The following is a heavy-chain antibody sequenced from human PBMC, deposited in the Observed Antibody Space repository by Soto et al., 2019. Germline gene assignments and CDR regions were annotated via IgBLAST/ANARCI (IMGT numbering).Heavy chain of an antibody. D-gene: IGHD3-10*01. CDR1: GGSFSDYW. CDR3: ARDFGAGAHFDH. J-gene: IGHJ4*02. Sequence: QVQLQQWGAGLLKPSETLSLTCVVYGGSFSDYWWTWIRQTPGKGLEWIGEIDHSGHTNYNPSLKSXXTISLDTSQSQFSLKLTSVTAADTGVYYCARDFGAGAHFDHWGQGSLVTVSS. CDR2: IDHSGHT. V-gene: IGHV4-34*01.